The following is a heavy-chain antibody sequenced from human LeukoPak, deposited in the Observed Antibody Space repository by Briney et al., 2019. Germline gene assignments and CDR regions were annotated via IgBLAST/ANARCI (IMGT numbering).Heavy chain of an antibody. V-gene: IGHV1-2*02. CDR3: ARDSDFWSGYHRHYDY. Sequence: GASVKVSCKASGYTFTGYYIHWVRQAPGQGLEWMGWIDPNSGGTNYAQRFQGRVTMTRDTSISTAYMELSRLRSDDTAVYYCARDSDFWSGYHRHYDYWGQGTLVTVSS. D-gene: IGHD3-3*01. CDR2: IDPNSGGT. J-gene: IGHJ4*02. CDR1: GYTFTGYY.